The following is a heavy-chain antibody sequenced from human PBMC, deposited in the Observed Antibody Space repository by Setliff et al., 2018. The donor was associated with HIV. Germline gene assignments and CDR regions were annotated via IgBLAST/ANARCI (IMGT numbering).Heavy chain of an antibody. CDR3: AHYDSSGSFDY. D-gene: IGHD3-22*01. CDR2: IYWNDEK. CDR1: GFSLSISGVG. J-gene: IGHJ4*02. V-gene: IGHV2-5*01. Sequence: GSGPTLVNPTQTLTLTCTFSGFSLSISGVGVGWIRQPPGKALEWLALIYWNDEKRYSPSLKSRLTITKDTSKNQVVLTMTNMDPVDTATYYCAHYDSSGSFDYWGQGTLVTVSS.